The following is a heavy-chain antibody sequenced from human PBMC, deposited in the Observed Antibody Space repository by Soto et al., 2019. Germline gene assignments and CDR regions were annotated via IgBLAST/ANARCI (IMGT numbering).Heavy chain of an antibody. Sequence: QVQLQESGPGLVKPSGTLSLTCAVSGTSIRSNFWWSWVRQPPGKGLEWIGEAHPSGTTNYNPSLESRVTISVDKSNNQLSLNLNSLTAADTAVFFCARHVGVAGTRGFDYWGQGVLVAVSS. J-gene: IGHJ4*02. CDR3: ARHVGVAGTRGFDY. D-gene: IGHD6-19*01. CDR2: AHPSGTT. CDR1: GTSIRSNFW. V-gene: IGHV4-4*02.